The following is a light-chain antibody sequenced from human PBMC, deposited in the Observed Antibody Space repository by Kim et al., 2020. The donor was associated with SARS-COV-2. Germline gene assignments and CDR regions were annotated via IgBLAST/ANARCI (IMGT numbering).Light chain of an antibody. CDR3: QQHNEWPPWP. CDR1: QSVSRN. CDR2: SGS. Sequence: DIMMTQSPATLSLSPGERATLSCRASQSVSRNVAWYQQRPGQAPRVLVYSGSTRATGIPARFSGNGSGIDFTLTISSLQSEDVALYYCQQHNEWPPWPFGQGTKVDI. J-gene: IGKJ1*01. V-gene: IGKV3-15*01.